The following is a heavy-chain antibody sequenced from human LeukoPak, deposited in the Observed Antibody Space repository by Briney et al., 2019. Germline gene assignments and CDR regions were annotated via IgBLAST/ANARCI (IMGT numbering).Heavy chain of an antibody. D-gene: IGHD6-19*01. CDR3: AKALYSSGWYPADY. CDR1: GFSFSTYA. V-gene: IGHV3-23*01. Sequence: GGSLRLSCAASGFSFSTYAMHWVRQAPGKGLEWVSAISGSGGSTYYADSVKGRFTISRDNSKNTLYLQVNSLRAEDTAVYYCAKALYSSGWYPADYWGQGTLVTVSS. J-gene: IGHJ4*02. CDR2: ISGSGGST.